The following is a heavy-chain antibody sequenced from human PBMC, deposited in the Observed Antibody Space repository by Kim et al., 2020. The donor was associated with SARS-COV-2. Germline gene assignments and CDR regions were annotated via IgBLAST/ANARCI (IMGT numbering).Heavy chain of an antibody. Sequence: SAQKFQGRVTMTRDTSTSTVYMELSSLRSEDTAVYYCARDRGDIWVPADVRGQGTTVTVSS. J-gene: IGHJ6*02. D-gene: IGHD3-9*01. V-gene: IGHV1-46*01. CDR3: ARDRGDIWVPADV.